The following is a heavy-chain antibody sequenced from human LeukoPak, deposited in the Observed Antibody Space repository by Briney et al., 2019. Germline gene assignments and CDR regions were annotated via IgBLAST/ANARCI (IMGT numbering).Heavy chain of an antibody. CDR3: ARGEGYNYHDAFDI. J-gene: IGHJ3*02. Sequence: SVKVSCKASGGTFSSYAISWVRQAPGQGLKWMGGIIPIFGTANYAQKFQGRVTITTDESTSTAYMELSSLRSEDTAVYYCARGEGYNYHDAFDIWGQGTMVTVSS. CDR1: GGTFSSYA. D-gene: IGHD5-24*01. CDR2: IIPIFGTA. V-gene: IGHV1-69*05.